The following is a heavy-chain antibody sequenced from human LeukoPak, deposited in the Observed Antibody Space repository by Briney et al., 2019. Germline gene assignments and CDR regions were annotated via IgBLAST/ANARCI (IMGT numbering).Heavy chain of an antibody. CDR3: AKAHYYHYYMDV. CDR2: ISWNSGSI. CDR1: GITFDDYA. J-gene: IGHJ6*03. Sequence: PGRSLRLSCAASGITFDDYAMHWVRQAPGKGLEWVSGISWNSGSIGYADSVKGRFTISRDNAKNSLYLQMNSLRAEDTALYYCAKAHYYHYYMDVWGKGTTVTVSS. V-gene: IGHV3-9*01.